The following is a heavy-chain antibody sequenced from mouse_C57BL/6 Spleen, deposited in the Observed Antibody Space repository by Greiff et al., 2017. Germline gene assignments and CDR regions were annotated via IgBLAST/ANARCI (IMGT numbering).Heavy chain of an antibody. CDR3: ARQGGHYYNYFDY. Sequence: VQLQQSGAELVKPGASVKMSCKASGYTFTSYWITWVKQRPGQGLEWIGDIYPGSGSTNYNEKFKSKATLTVDTSSSTAYMQLSSLTSEDSAVYYCARQGGHYYNYFDYWGQGTTLTVSS. D-gene: IGHD2-12*01. CDR1: GYTFTSYW. CDR2: IYPGSGST. V-gene: IGHV1-55*01. J-gene: IGHJ2*01.